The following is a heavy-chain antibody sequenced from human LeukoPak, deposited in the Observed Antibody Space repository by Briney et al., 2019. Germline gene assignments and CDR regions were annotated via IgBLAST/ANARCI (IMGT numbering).Heavy chain of an antibody. D-gene: IGHD4-23*01. CDR1: GFTFSSYA. CDR2: ISGSGGST. V-gene: IGHV3-23*01. Sequence: GGSLRLSCAASGFTFSSYAMSWVRQAPGKGLEWVSAISGSGGSTYYADSVKGRFTISRDNAKNSLYLQMNSLRAEDTAVYYCARVTLGDAFDIWGQGTMVTVSS. CDR3: ARVTLGDAFDI. J-gene: IGHJ3*02.